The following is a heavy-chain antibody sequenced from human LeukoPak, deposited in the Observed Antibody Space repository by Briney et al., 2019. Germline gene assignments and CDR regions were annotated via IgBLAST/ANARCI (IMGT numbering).Heavy chain of an antibody. J-gene: IGHJ5*02. D-gene: IGHD3-22*01. CDR2: ISNDGGGT. CDR1: GFIFNNFG. CDR3: AKGSSGYFADL. V-gene: IGHV3-23*01. Sequence: GGSLRLSCTASGFIFNNFGRMWVRQAPGKGLEWVSAISNDGGGTTYADFVKGRFTISRDNSKNTLFLQMNSLRAEDTALYYCAKGSSGYFADLWGQGTLVTVSS.